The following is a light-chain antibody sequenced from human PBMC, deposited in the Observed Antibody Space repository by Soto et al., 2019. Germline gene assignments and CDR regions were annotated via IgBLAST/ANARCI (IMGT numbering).Light chain of an antibody. Sequence: AIQVAQCPSSLSASVGDRVTITCRASQGISSALAWYQQKPGKAPKLLIYDASSLESGVPSRFSGSGSGTDFTLTISSLQPEVFATYYCQQFNSYPLTCGGGTKVDIK. CDR2: DAS. J-gene: IGKJ4*01. CDR3: QQFNSYPLT. V-gene: IGKV1-13*02. CDR1: QGISSA.